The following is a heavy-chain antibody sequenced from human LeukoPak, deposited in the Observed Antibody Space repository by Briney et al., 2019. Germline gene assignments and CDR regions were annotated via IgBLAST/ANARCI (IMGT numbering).Heavy chain of an antibody. V-gene: IGHV3-72*01. Sequence: GGSLSLSCAASGFTLSDHYVGWVRQAPRKGLEWVGRTRNKANSYTTEYAASVKGGFTILRDDSKNSVDLQMNSLKTEYTAVYYCSRATYTSGWYTDYWGEGTLVSVFS. CDR3: SRATYTSGWYTDY. J-gene: IGHJ4*02. D-gene: IGHD6-19*01. CDR1: GFTLSDHY. CDR2: TRNKANSYTT.